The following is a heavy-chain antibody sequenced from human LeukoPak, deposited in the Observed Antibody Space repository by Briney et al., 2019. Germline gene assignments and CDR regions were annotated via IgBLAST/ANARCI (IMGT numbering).Heavy chain of an antibody. V-gene: IGHV3-7*04. CDR2: IKQDGSEK. CDR1: GFTFSGYW. Sequence: GGSLRLSCAASGFTFSGYWMTWVRQGPGKGLEWVANIKQDGSEKYYVDSVKGRFTISRDNAKNSMYLQMNSLRAEDTAVYYCARATTTVTVNNWFDPWGQGTLVTASS. J-gene: IGHJ5*02. CDR3: ARATTTVTVNNWFDP. D-gene: IGHD4-17*01.